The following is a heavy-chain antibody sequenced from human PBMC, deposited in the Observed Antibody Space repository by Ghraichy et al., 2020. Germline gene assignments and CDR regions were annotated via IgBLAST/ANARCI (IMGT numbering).Heavy chain of an antibody. CDR3: ARALGADYYDSSGYSLGLRIDY. CDR2: INPNSGGT. CDR1: GYTFTGYY. Sequence: ASVKVSCKASGYTFTGYYMHWVRQAPGQGLEWMGWINPNSGGTNYAQKFQGRVTMTRDTSISTAYMELSRLRSDDTAVYYCARALGADYYDSSGYSLGLRIDYWGQGTLVTVSS. V-gene: IGHV1-2*02. J-gene: IGHJ4*02. D-gene: IGHD3-22*01.